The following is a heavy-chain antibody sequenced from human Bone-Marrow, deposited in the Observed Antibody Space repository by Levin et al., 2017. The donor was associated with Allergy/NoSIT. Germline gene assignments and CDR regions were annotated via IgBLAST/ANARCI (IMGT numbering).Heavy chain of an antibody. CDR3: ATSSKITIFGVAHTSYYYYYGMDV. Sequence: ASVKVSCKASGYTFTSYYMHWVRQAPGQGLEWMGIINPSGGSTSYAQKFQGRVTMTRDTSTSTVYMELSSLRSEDTAVYYCATSSKITIFGVAHTSYYYYYGMDVWGQGTTVTVSS. CDR2: INPSGGST. V-gene: IGHV1-46*01. J-gene: IGHJ6*02. D-gene: IGHD3-3*01. CDR1: GYTFTSYY.